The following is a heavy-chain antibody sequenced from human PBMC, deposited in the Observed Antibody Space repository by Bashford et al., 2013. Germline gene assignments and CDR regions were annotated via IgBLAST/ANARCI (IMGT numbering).Heavy chain of an antibody. CDR3: ARGGYSGYDAG. CDR1: GGSVSSGSYY. Sequence: SSETLSLTCTVSGGSVSSGSYYWSWIRQPPGKGLEWIGYIYYSGSTNYNPSLKSRVTISVDTSKNQFSLKLSSVTAADTAVYYCARGGYSGYDAGWGQGTLVTVSS. J-gene: IGHJ4*02. D-gene: IGHD5-12*01. V-gene: IGHV4-61*01. CDR2: IYYSGST.